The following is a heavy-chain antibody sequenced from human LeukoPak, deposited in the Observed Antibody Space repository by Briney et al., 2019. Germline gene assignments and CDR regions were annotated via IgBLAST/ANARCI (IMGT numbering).Heavy chain of an antibody. CDR1: GDIFTSYF. CDR2: SNPSGGST. CDR3: ARALPHRRLMDTTMEQHWFDP. J-gene: IGHJ5*02. Sequence: ASVKVSCKASGDIFTSYFMHWVRQAPGRGLEWMGLSNPSGGSTRYAQKFQGRVTMTRDMSTSTVYMELSSLRSEDTAVYYCARALPHRRLMDTTMEQHWFDPWGQGTLVTVSS. D-gene: IGHD5-18*01. V-gene: IGHV1-46*01.